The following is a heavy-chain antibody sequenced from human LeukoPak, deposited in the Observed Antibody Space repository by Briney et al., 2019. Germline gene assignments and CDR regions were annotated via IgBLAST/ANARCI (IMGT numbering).Heavy chain of an antibody. J-gene: IGHJ4*02. V-gene: IGHV4-39*07. CDR2: VYYSGST. D-gene: IGHD3-10*01. CDR1: GGSISSSSYY. Sequence: SETLSLTCTVSGGSISSSSYYWGWIRQPPGKGLEWIGSVYYSGSTYYNPSLKSRVTISVDTSKNQFSLKLSSVTAADTAVYYCARLWGGSGRRDLYYFDYWGQGTLVTVSS. CDR3: ARLWGGSGRRDLYYFDY.